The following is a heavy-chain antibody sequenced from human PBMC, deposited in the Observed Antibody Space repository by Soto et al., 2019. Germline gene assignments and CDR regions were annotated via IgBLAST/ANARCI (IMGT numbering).Heavy chain of an antibody. CDR1: GGTFSSYA. J-gene: IGHJ6*02. Sequence: ASVKVSCKASGGTFSSYAISWVRQAPGQGLEWMGGIIPIFGTANYAQKFQGRVTITADKSTSTAYMELSSLRSEDTAVYYCARSLGDYDFNLPKYYCYYYGMDVWG. D-gene: IGHD3-3*01. CDR3: ARSLGDYDFNLPKYYCYYYGMDV. CDR2: IIPIFGTA. V-gene: IGHV1-69*06.